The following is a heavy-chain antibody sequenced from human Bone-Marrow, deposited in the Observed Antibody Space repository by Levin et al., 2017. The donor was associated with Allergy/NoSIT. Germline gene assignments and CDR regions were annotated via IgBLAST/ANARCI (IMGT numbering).Heavy chain of an antibody. V-gene: IGHV4-39*07. CDR3: ARFLKGYCSGGSCYSGGD. J-gene: IGHJ4*02. CDR1: GGSISSSSYY. Sequence: SETLSLTCTVSGGSISSSSYYWGWIRQPPGKGLEWIGSIYYSGSTYYNPSLKSRVTISVDTSKNQFSLKLSSVTAADTAVYYCARFLKGYCSGGSCYSGGDWGQGTLVTVSS. CDR2: IYYSGST. D-gene: IGHD2-15*01.